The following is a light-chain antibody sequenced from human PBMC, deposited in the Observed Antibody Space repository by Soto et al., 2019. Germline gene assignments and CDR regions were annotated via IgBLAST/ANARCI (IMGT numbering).Light chain of an antibody. CDR2: DVS. V-gene: IGLV2-14*01. CDR3: SSYTTTDTYV. Sequence: QSALTQPASVSGSPGQSITISCTGTSSDVGGYNYVSWFQQYPGKAPKLMIYDVSTRPSGVSNRFSGSTSGNTASLTISWLQSEDEDDYYCSSYTTTDTYVFGTGTKLTVL. J-gene: IGLJ1*01. CDR1: SSDVGGYNY.